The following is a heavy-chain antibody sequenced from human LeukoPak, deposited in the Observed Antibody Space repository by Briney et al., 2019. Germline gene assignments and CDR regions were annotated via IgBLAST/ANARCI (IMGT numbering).Heavy chain of an antibody. CDR1: GGSFSGYY. V-gene: IGHV4-34*01. CDR3: ARAGVVVAALSYFDY. D-gene: IGHD2-15*01. Sequence: KPSETLSLTCAVYGGSFSGYYWSWIRQPPGKGLEWIGEINHSGSTNYNPSLKSRVTISVDTSKNQFSLKLSSVTAADTAVYYCARAGVVVAALSYFDYWGQGTLVTVSS. CDR2: INHSGST. J-gene: IGHJ4*02.